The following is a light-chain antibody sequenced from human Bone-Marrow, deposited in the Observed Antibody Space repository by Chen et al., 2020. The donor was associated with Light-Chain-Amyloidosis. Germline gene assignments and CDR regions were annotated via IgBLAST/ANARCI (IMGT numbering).Light chain of an antibody. CDR2: EVT. Sequence: QSALTHPASASGSPGQSITISSPGTSSDVGGDNHVSWYQQHPDKAPKLMFYEVTNRPSWVPDRFSGSKSDNTASLTISGLQTEDEADYFCSSYTITNTLVFGSGTRVTVL. CDR1: SSDVGGDNH. J-gene: IGLJ1*01. V-gene: IGLV2-14*01. CDR3: SSYTITNTLV.